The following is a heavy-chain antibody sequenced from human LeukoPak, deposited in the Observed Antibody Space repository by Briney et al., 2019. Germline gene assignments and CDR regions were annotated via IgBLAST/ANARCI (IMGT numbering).Heavy chain of an antibody. D-gene: IGHD5-18*01. CDR2: IYTSGST. CDR3: ARHGGEYSYGYGDFHI. CDR1: GGSISSGSYY. J-gene: IGHJ3*02. Sequence: PSETLSLTCTVSGGSISSGSYYWSWIRQPAGKGLEWIGRIYTSGSTNHNPPLKSRVTISVDTSNNQFNLKLSSVTDADTAVYYCARHGGEYSYGYGDFHIWGQGTMVRVSS. V-gene: IGHV4-61*02.